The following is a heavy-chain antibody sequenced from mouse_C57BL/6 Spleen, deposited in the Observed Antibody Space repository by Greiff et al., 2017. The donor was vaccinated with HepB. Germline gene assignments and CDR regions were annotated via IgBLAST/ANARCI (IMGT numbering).Heavy chain of an antibody. CDR3: AIFYYDWGMDY. CDR1: GYTFTSYW. V-gene: IGHV1-74*01. J-gene: IGHJ4*01. Sequence: QVHVKQPGAELVKPGASVKVSCKASGYTFTSYWMHWVKQRPGQGLEWIGRIHPSDSDTNYNQKFKGKATLTVDKSSSTAYMQLSSLTSEDSAVYYCAIFYYDWGMDYWGQGTSVTVSS. D-gene: IGHD2-4*01. CDR2: IHPSDSDT.